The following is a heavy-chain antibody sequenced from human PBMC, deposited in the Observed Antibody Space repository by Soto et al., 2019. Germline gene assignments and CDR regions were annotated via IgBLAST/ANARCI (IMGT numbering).Heavy chain of an antibody. V-gene: IGHV4-59*01. CDR1: GGSISSYY. CDR3: ARDAGHYDSSGYPLGNWFDP. J-gene: IGHJ5*02. D-gene: IGHD3-22*01. Sequence: SETLSLTCTVSGGSISSYYWSWIRQPPGKGLEWIGYIYYSGSTNYNPSLKSRVTISVDTSKNQFSLKLSSVTAADTAVYYCARDAGHYDSSGYPLGNWFDPWGQGTLVTVSS. CDR2: IYYSGST.